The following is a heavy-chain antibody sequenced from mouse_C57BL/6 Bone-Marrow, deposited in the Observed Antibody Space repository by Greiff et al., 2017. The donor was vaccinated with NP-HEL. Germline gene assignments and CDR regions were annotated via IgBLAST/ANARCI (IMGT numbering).Heavy chain of an antibody. D-gene: IGHD4-1*01. CDR1: GYTFTSYW. J-gene: IGHJ2*01. Sequence: VQLQQSGAELVKPGASVKLSCKASGYTFTSYWMHWVKQRPGQGLEWIGMIHPNSGSTNYNEKFKSKATLTVDKSSSTAYMQLSSLTSEDSAVYYCARRDWDVVDYWGQGTTLTVSS. CDR2: IHPNSGST. V-gene: IGHV1-64*01. CDR3: ARRDWDVVDY.